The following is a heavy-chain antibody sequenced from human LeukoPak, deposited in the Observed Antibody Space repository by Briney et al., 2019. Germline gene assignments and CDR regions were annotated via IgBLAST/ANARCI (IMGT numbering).Heavy chain of an antibody. CDR1: GFTFGDYA. CDR2: ISGSGGST. CDR3: AKVAHSSSWYYYFDY. Sequence: PGRSLRLSCTASGFTFGDYAMSWVRQAPGKGLEWVSAISGSGGSTYYADSVKGRFTISRDNSKNTLYLQMNSLRAEDTAVYYCAKVAHSSSWYYYFDYWGQGTLVTVSS. J-gene: IGHJ4*02. D-gene: IGHD6-13*01. V-gene: IGHV3-23*01.